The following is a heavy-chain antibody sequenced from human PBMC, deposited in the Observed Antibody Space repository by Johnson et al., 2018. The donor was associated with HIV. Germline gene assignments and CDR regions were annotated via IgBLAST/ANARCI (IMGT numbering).Heavy chain of an antibody. CDR2: ISSSGSTI. CDR3: ARADRLRMFFGVVIPSGHVAFDI. CDR1: GFTFSDHY. Sequence: QVQLVESGGGLVQPGGSLRLSCAASGFTFSDHYMDWVRQAPGKGLEWVSYISSSGSTIYYADSVKGRFTISRDNAKNSLYLQMNSLRAEDTAVYYCARADRLRMFFGVVIPSGHVAFDIWGQGTMVTVSS. D-gene: IGHD3-3*01. J-gene: IGHJ3*02. V-gene: IGHV3-11*04.